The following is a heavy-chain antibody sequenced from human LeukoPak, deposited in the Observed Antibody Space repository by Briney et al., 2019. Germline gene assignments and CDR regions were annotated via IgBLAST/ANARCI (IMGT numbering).Heavy chain of an antibody. Sequence: SETLSLTCAVSGGSITSTIWWSWVRQPPGKGLEWIGEIYHSGSTNYNPSLKSRVTISVDKSKNQFSLKLSSVTAADTAVYYCARANKSPYYDSSGYYDYRGQGTLVTVSS. D-gene: IGHD3-22*01. CDR1: GGSITSTIW. CDR3: ARANKSPYYDSSGYYDY. CDR2: IYHSGST. V-gene: IGHV4-4*02. J-gene: IGHJ4*02.